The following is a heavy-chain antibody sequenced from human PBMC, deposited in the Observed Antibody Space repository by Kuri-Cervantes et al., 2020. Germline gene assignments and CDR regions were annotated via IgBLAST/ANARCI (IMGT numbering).Heavy chain of an antibody. CDR3: IKENLPGGADV. CDR2: IKQDGSEK. J-gene: IGHJ6*02. Sequence: GGSLRLSCAASEFTFSNYWMSWVRQAPGKGLEWVANIKQDGSEKYYVDSMKGRVTTSRDSAKNSLYLQMNGLRTEDTALYFCIKENLPGGADVWGQGTTVTVSS. CDR1: EFTFSNYW. V-gene: IGHV3-7*03. D-gene: IGHD6-25*01.